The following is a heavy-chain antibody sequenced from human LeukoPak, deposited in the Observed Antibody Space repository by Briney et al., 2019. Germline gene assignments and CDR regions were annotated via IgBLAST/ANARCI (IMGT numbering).Heavy chain of an antibody. Sequence: GRSLRLSCAASGFTFSSYEMNWVRQAPGKGLEWVSYISISGSTIYYADSVKGRFTISRDNAKNSLYLQMNSLRVEDTAVYYYARWGYSSGYYYDYWGQGTLVTVSS. J-gene: IGHJ4*02. CDR2: ISISGSTI. CDR1: GFTFSSYE. D-gene: IGHD3-22*01. V-gene: IGHV3-48*03. CDR3: ARWGYSSGYYYDY.